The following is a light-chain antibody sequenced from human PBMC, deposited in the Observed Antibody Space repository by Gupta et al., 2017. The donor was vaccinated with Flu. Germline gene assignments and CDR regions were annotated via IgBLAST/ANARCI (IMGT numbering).Light chain of an antibody. Sequence: QSALTQPASVSGSPGQSITISCTGTSSDVGGYNYISWYQQHPGKAPKLMIYEVSNRPSGVPNRFSGSKSGTTASLTITGLQAEEEADYYCNSYTSSSNLVVFGGGTKLTVL. J-gene: IGLJ2*01. CDR3: NSYTSSSNLVV. CDR1: SSDVGGYNY. CDR2: EVS. V-gene: IGLV2-14*01.